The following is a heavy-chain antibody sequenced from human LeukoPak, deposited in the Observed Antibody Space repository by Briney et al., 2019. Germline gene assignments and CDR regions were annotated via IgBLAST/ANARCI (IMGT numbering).Heavy chain of an antibody. CDR1: GFTFSSYA. Sequence: PGGSLRLSCAASGFTFSSYAMHWVRQAPGKGLEWVAVISYDGSNKYYADSVKGRFTISRDNSKDTLYLQMNSLRAEDTAVYYCARDQGRRDGRYYYYGMDVWGQGTTVTVSS. J-gene: IGHJ6*02. V-gene: IGHV3-30-3*01. CDR3: ARDQGRRDGRYYYYGMDV. CDR2: ISYDGSNK. D-gene: IGHD5-24*01.